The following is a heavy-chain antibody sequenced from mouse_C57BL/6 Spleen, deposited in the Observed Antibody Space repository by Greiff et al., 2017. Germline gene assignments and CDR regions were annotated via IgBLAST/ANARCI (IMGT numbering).Heavy chain of an antibody. CDR2: ISGGGGNP. Sequence: EVHLVESGGGLVKPGGSLKLSCAASGFTFSSYTMSWVRQTPAKRLEWVATISGGGGNPYYQDSVKGRFTISRDNAKNTLYLQMSSVRSEDTSLYYCARQYYGYYFDDWGQGTTLTVSS. D-gene: IGHD1-1*01. J-gene: IGHJ2*01. V-gene: IGHV5-9*01. CDR1: GFTFSSYT. CDR3: ARQYYGYYFDD.